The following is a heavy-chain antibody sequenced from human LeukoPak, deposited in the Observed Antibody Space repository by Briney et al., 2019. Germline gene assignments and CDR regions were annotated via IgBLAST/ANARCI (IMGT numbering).Heavy chain of an antibody. CDR3: ARHTLVGARNAFDI. V-gene: IGHV4-59*08. CDR1: GGSISSHY. CDR2: SYYSGST. D-gene: IGHD1-26*01. Sequence: PSETLSLTCTVSGGSISSHYWSWIPQPPGKRLEWIGYSYYSGSTNYNPSLKSRVTISVDTSKSQFSLNLSSVSATDTAVYYCARHTLVGARNAFDIWGQGTMVTISS. J-gene: IGHJ3*02.